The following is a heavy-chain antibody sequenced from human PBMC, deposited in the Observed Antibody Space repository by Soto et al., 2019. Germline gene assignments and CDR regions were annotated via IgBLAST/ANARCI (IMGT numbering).Heavy chain of an antibody. Sequence: GASLNVSCKASRYTLTGNYMHWVRQAPGQGLEWMGWINPNSGGTNYAQKFQGRVTMTRNTSISTAYMELSSLRSEDTAVYYCARGTRHSYWGQGTLVTVSS. CDR2: INPNSGGT. J-gene: IGHJ4*02. CDR1: RYTLTGNY. V-gene: IGHV1-2*02. CDR3: ARGTRHSY.